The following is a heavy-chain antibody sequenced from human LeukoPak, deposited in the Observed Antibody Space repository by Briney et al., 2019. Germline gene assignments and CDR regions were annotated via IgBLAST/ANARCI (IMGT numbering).Heavy chain of an antibody. Sequence: GGSLRLSCAASGFTFSSYAMHWVRQAPCKGLEWVAVISYDGSNKYYADSVKGRFTISRDNSKNTLYLQMNSLRAEDTAVYYCARDLAHYDSSGYPRSGNWFDPWGQGTLVTVSS. CDR1: GFTFSSYA. D-gene: IGHD3-22*01. J-gene: IGHJ5*02. V-gene: IGHV3-30-3*01. CDR2: ISYDGSNK. CDR3: ARDLAHYDSSGYPRSGNWFDP.